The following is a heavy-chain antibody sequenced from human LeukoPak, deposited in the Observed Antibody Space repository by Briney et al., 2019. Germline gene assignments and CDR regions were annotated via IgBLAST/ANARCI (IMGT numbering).Heavy chain of an antibody. Sequence: SQTLSLTCAISGDSLSNYSAAWHWLRQSPSRGLEWLGRTKYRSKWYNDYEVSVKSRITINPDTSKNQFSLQLNSVTPEDTAVYYCARGRDGFNYFDYWGQGTLVTVSS. D-gene: IGHD5-24*01. CDR2: TKYRSKWYN. CDR1: GDSLSNYSAA. V-gene: IGHV6-1*01. CDR3: ARGRDGFNYFDY. J-gene: IGHJ4*02.